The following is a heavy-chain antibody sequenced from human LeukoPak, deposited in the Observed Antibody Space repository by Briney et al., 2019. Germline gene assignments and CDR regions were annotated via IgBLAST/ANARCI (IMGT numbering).Heavy chain of an antibody. CDR1: GFTFSSYW. CDR2: IKQDGSEK. D-gene: IGHD5-12*01. J-gene: IGHJ4*02. CDR3: ARDWPYSGYDDPDY. V-gene: IGHV3-7*03. Sequence: GGSLRLSCAASGFTFSSYWMSWVRQAPGKGLEWVANIKQDGSEKYYVDSVKGRFTISRDNAKNSLYLQMNSLRAEDTAVYYCARDWPYSGYDDPDYWDQGTLVTVSS.